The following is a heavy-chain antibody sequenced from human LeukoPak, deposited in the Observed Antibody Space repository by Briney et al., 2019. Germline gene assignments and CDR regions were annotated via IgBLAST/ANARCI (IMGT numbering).Heavy chain of an antibody. CDR2: ISGSGGST. D-gene: IGHD3-22*01. CDR1: GFTFSSYG. Sequence: GGSLRLSCAASGFTFSSYGMSWVRQAPGKGLEWVSAISGSGGSTYYADSVKGRFTISRDNSKNTLYLQMNSLRAEDTAVYYCTTGFTYYYDSSGYPPFDYWGQGTLVTVSS. CDR3: TTGFTYYYDSSGYPPFDY. V-gene: IGHV3-23*01. J-gene: IGHJ4*02.